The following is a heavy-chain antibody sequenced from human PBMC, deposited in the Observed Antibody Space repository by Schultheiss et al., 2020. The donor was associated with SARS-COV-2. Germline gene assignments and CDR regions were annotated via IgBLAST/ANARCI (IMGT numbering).Heavy chain of an antibody. D-gene: IGHD3-10*01. J-gene: IGHJ6*02. CDR1: GYTFTSYD. CDR2: MNPNSGNT. Sequence: ASVKVPCKASGYTFTSYDINWVRQATGQGLEWMGWMNPNSGNTGYAQKFQGRVTMTRNTSISTAYMELSSLRSEDTAVYYCASAKLVRGVIVPLYGMDVWGQGTTVTVSS. CDR3: ASAKLVRGVIVPLYGMDV. V-gene: IGHV1-8*01.